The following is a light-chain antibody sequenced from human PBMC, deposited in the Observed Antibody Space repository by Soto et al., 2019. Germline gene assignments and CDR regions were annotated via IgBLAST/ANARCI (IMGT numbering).Light chain of an antibody. V-gene: IGLV2-23*02. CDR2: EVT. CDR1: SSDVGSYNL. Sequence: QSVLTQPASVSGSPGQSITISCTGTSSDVGSYNLVSWYQQHPGEAPKPMIYEVTKRPSGVSNRFSGSKSGNTASLTISGLQAQDEADYYCFSYAAGSTFVFGTGTKVTVL. J-gene: IGLJ1*01. CDR3: FSYAAGSTFV.